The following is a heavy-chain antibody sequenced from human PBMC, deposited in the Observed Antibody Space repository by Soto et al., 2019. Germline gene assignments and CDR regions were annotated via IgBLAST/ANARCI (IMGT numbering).Heavy chain of an antibody. CDR2: INPKSGAT. J-gene: IGHJ2*01. Sequence: QVHLVQSGAEVQKPGASVKVSCKASGDTFTDYWLHWVRQAPGKALEWMGWINPKSGATNYAQKFPGWVTMTRDTSISTVDLDMSRLTADDTYIYYCARDMCGGNGPGIWYSDLWGRGTLVTVSS. CDR3: ARDMCGGNGPGIWYSDL. D-gene: IGHD2-21*01. V-gene: IGHV1-2*04. CDR1: GDTFTDYW.